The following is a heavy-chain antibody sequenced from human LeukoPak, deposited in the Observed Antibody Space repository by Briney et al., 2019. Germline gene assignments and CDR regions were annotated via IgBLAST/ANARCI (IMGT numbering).Heavy chain of an antibody. CDR2: IIPIFGTA. J-gene: IGHJ5*02. CDR3: ARDRTETTSRRWFDP. V-gene: IGHV1-69*05. CDR1: GGTFSSYA. Sequence: SVKVSCKASGGTFSSYAISWVRQAPGQGLEWMGSIIPIFGTANYAQKFQGRVTITTDESTNTAYMELSSLRSEDTAVYYCARDRTETTSRRWFDPWGQGTLVTVSS. D-gene: IGHD1-1*01.